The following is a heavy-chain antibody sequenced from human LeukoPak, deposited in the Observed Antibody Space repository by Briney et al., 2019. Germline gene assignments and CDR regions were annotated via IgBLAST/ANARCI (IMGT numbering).Heavy chain of an antibody. CDR3: ARQTGSGLFTLP. CDR2: IYYTGNT. D-gene: IGHD3/OR15-3a*01. J-gene: IGHJ4*02. V-gene: IGHV4-39*01. CDR1: GGSISNSY. Sequence: SETLSLTCTVSGGSISNSYWGWIRQPPGKGLEWIGSIYYTGNTYYNASLKSRVTISIDTSKNQISLRLTSVTAADTAMYYCARQTGSGLFTLPGGQGTLVTVSS.